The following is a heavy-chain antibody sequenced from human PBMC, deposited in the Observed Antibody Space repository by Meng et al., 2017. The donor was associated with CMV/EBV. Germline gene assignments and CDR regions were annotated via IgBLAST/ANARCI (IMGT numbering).Heavy chain of an antibody. J-gene: IGHJ4*02. CDR2: ISAYNGNT. V-gene: IGHV1-18*01. CDR3: ARELKATYDFWSGYYYFDY. D-gene: IGHD3-3*01. CDR1: GYTFTSYG. Sequence: ASVKVSCKASGYTFTSYGISWVRQAPGQGLEWMGWISAYNGNTNYAQKLQGRVTMTTDTSTSTAYMELRSLRSDDTAVYYCARELKATYDFWSGYYYFDYWGQGTLVTVSS.